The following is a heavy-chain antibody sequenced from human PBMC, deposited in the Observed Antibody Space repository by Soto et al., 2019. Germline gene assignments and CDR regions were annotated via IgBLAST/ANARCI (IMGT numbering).Heavy chain of an antibody. CDR3: ATSNGCLDH. CDR2: ITGSSSTM. Sequence: GGSLRLSCAASGFTFSSESMNWVRQAPGEGLEWLSYITGSSSTMYYADSVKGRFTISRDNAKNSLYLQMNSLRVEDTAVYYCATSNGCLDHWGQGILVTVSS. D-gene: IGHD6-19*01. CDR1: GFTFSSES. J-gene: IGHJ4*02. V-gene: IGHV3-48*01.